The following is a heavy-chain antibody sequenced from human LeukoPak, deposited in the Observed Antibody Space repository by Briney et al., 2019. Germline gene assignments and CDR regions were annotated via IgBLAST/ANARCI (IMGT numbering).Heavy chain of an antibody. V-gene: IGHV3-30*04. CDR3: AKGGVYGDYYFDY. CDR2: ISYHARDQ. CDR1: GFTFSSYA. J-gene: IGHJ4*02. D-gene: IGHD4-17*01. Sequence: GGSLRLSCAASGFTFSSYAMHWVRQAPGKGLEWVTVISYHARDQFYADSVKGRFTVSRDNSKNTLYLQMNSLRAEDTALYYCAKGGVYGDYYFDYWGQGTLVTVSS.